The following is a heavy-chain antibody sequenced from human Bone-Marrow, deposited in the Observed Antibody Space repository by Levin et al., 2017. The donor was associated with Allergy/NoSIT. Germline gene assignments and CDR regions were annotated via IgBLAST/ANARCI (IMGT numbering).Heavy chain of an antibody. J-gene: IGHJ5*02. D-gene: IGHD2-15*01. CDR2: IIPILRMT. V-gene: IGHV1-69*02. CDR3: AWGLGYSSPNSCLNFRLDP. CDR1: GNTFSSYP. Sequence: SVKVSCKASGNTFSSYPFTWVRQAPGQGLEWMGRIIPILRMTNYAQKFQGRITITADKSTSTTYMELSSLRAEDAAVYYCAWGLGYSSPNSCLNFRLDPWGQGTLVTVSS.